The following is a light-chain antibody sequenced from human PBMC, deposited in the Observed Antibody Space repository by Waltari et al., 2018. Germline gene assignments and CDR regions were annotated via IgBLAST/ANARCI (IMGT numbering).Light chain of an antibody. Sequence: QSALTQPASVSGSPGQSITISCTGTNSDVGGYKYVSWYQQHPGKAPKLMIYEVSNRPSGVSNRVSGSKSGNTASLTISGLQAEDEADYYCCSYTSSNTLVFGGGTKLTVL. CDR2: EVS. CDR3: CSYTSSNTLV. V-gene: IGLV2-14*01. CDR1: NSDVGGYKY. J-gene: IGLJ2*01.